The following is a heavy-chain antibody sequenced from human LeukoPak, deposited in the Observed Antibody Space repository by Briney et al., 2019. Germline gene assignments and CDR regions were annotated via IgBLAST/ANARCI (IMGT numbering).Heavy chain of an antibody. Sequence: SGTLSLTCAVSSGSIFSSNWWGWVRQPPGKGLEWIGQIFHSGSTSYSPSLKSRVTISVDKSKNQFSLRLTSVTAADTAVYYCARSPTKRVPEDYWGQGTLVTVSS. D-gene: IGHD2-2*01. CDR1: SGSIFSSNW. V-gene: IGHV4-4*02. CDR2: IFHSGST. CDR3: ARSPTKRVPEDY. J-gene: IGHJ4*02.